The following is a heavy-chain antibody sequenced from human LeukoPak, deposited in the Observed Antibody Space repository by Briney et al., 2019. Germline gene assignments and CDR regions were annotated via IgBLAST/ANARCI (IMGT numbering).Heavy chain of an antibody. V-gene: IGHV3-23*01. J-gene: IGHJ4*02. Sequence: GGSLRLSCAASGFTFSNYAMNWVRQAPGRGLEWVSAIGGGPTFYADSVKGRFTISRDDSKNTVYLQMNSLRADDTAVYYCARTKESAASDYWGQGTLVTVSS. CDR3: ARTKESAASDY. CDR2: IGGGPT. D-gene: IGHD6-13*01. CDR1: GFTFSNYA.